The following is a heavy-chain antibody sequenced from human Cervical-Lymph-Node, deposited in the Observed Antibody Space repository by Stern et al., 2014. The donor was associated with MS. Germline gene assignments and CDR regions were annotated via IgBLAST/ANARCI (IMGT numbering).Heavy chain of an antibody. Sequence: EMQLVESGAEVKKPGESLKISCKGSGYSFTTYWIGWVRQMPGKGLEWMGIIYPGDSDTRYSPSFQGQVTISTDKSINTAYLQWSSLKASDTAMYYCARLAYGDYGRNVFDIWGQGTMVTVSS. V-gene: IGHV5-51*01. CDR2: IYPGDSDT. D-gene: IGHD4-17*01. CDR1: GYSFTTYW. CDR3: ARLAYGDYGRNVFDI. J-gene: IGHJ3*02.